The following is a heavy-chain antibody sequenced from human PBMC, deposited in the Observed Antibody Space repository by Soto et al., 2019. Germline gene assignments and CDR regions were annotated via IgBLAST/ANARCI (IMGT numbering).Heavy chain of an antibody. Sequence: QVHLVQSGAEVKKPGASVKVSCKASGYTFSDYYMHWVRQAPGQGLEWMGIISPSGGSTEFAQKFQGRITMTRDTSTNTVYMDLSSLTSEDTAIYYCTSPASGTPHWFDYWGQGTLVTVSS. J-gene: IGHJ4*02. CDR1: GYTFSDYY. D-gene: IGHD6-13*01. CDR2: ISPSGGST. CDR3: TSPASGTPHWFDY. V-gene: IGHV1-46*01.